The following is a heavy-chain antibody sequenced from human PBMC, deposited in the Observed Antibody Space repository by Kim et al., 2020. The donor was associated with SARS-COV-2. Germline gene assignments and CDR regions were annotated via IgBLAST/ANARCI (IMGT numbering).Heavy chain of an antibody. D-gene: IGHD3-22*01. CDR3: AKGREDSSGYYYGY. V-gene: IGHV3-23*01. CDR1: GFTFSSYA. J-gene: IGHJ4*02. CDR2: ISGSGV. Sequence: GGSLRLSCAASGFTFSSYAMSWVRQAPGKGLEWVSGISGSGVYYADSVKGRFTISRDNSKSTLYLQMNSLRAEDTAVYYCAKGREDSSGYYYGYWGQGT.